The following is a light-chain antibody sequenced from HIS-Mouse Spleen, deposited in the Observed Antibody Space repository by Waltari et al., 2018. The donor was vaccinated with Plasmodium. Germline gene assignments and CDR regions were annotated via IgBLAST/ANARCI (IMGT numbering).Light chain of an antibody. J-gene: IGKJ4*01. CDR3: RQLYNYPLT. Sequence: DIPSTQSPSFLPAPVGDRATTTCRASQGISSYLAWYQQKPGKATKLLIYAASTLQSRVPSSFISGGSATEYSLTISSRQPEDYAAYYCRQLYNYPLTFGEGTKVEIK. CDR1: QGISSY. V-gene: IGKV1-9*01. CDR2: AAS.